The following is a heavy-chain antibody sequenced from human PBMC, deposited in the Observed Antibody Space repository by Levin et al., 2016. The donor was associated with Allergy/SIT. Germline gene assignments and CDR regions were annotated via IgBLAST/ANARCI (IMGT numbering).Heavy chain of an antibody. CDR2: IRSKANSYAT. Sequence: GGSLRLSCAASGFTFSGSAMHWVRQASGKGLEWVGRIRSKANSYATAYAASVKGRFTISRDDSKNTAYLQMNSLKTEDTAVYYCTRLFSASVVAATYYMDVWGNGTTVTVSS. D-gene: IGHD2-15*01. CDR3: TRLFSASVVAATYYMDV. CDR1: GFTFSGSA. V-gene: IGHV3-73*01. J-gene: IGHJ6*03.